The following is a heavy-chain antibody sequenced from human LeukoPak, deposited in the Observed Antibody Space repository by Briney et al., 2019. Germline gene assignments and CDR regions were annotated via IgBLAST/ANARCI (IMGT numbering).Heavy chain of an antibody. J-gene: IGHJ4*02. Sequence: ASVKVSCKASGGTFSSYAISWVRQAPGQGLEWMGGIIPIFGTANYAQKFQGRVTITTDESTSTAYMELSSLRSEDTAVYYCARDHEAGGTPGRWGQGTLVTVSS. D-gene: IGHD1-26*01. CDR1: GGTFSSYA. CDR2: IIPIFGTA. CDR3: ARDHEAGGTPGR. V-gene: IGHV1-69*05.